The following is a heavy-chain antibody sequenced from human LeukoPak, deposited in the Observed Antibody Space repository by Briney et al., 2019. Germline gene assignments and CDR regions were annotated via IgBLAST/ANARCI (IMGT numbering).Heavy chain of an antibody. Sequence: ASVKVSCKASGGTFSSYAISWVRQAPGQGLEWMGGIIPIFGTANYAQKFQGRVTITTDESTSTAYMELSSLRSEDTAVYYCAREEGFWSGYKHNWFDPWGQGTLVTVSS. CDR1: GGTFSSYA. D-gene: IGHD3-3*01. V-gene: IGHV1-69*05. J-gene: IGHJ5*02. CDR2: IIPIFGTA. CDR3: AREEGFWSGYKHNWFDP.